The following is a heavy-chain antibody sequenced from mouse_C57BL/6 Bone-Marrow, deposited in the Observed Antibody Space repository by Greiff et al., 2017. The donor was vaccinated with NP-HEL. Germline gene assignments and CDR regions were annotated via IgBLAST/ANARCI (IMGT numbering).Heavy chain of an antibody. CDR3: ARDYGYDIYAMDY. Sequence: QVQLQQPGAELVKPGASVKLSCKASGYTSTSYWMHWVKQRPGQGLEWIGMIHPNSGSTNYNEKFKSKATLTVDKSSSTAYMQLSSLTSEDSAVYYCARDYGYDIYAMDYWGQGTSVTVSS. D-gene: IGHD2-2*01. J-gene: IGHJ4*01. V-gene: IGHV1-64*01. CDR2: IHPNSGST. CDR1: GYTSTSYW.